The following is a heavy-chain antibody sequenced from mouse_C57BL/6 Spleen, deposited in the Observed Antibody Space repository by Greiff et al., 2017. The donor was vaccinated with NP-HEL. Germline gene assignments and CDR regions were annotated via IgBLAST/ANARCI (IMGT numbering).Heavy chain of an antibody. V-gene: IGHV1-55*01. CDR1: GYTFTSYW. CDR2: IYPGSGST. Sequence: QVHVKQSGAELVKPGASVKMSCKASGYTFTSYWITWVKQRPGQGLEWIGDIYPGSGSTNYNEKFKSKATLTVDTSSSTAYMQLSSLTSEDSAVYYCAREDPDWFAYWGQGTLVTVSA. CDR3: AREDPDWFAY. J-gene: IGHJ3*01.